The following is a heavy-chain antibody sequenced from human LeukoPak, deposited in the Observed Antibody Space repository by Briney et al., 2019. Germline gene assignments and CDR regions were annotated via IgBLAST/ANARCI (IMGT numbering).Heavy chain of an antibody. V-gene: IGHV3-15*01. CDR1: GFTFTNAW. CDR2: IKSKSDGGTT. Sequence: GGSLRLSCAASGFTFTNAWMSWARQAPGKGLDWVGRIKSKSDGGTTDYATPVKGRLNISRDDSKNTLYLQMNSLKTEDTAVYYCTVDRYGDDQFQHWGQGTLVTVSS. D-gene: IGHD4-17*01. J-gene: IGHJ1*01. CDR3: TVDRYGDDQFQH.